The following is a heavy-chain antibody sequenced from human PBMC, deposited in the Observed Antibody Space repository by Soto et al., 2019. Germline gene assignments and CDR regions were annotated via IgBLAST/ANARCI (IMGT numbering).Heavy chain of an antibody. D-gene: IGHD6-19*01. CDR1: GFSFSTTGVG. J-gene: IGHJ4*02. CDR2: IFWDDVK. V-gene: IGHV2-5*02. Sequence: SGPTLVNPTQTLTLTCTFSGFSFSTTGVGVGWIRQPPGKALEWLALIFWDDVKRYIPSLKSRLTITKDTSKNQVVLTMTNMDPVDTATYYCAHRQAQGIGLAGTFDSWGQGTLVTVSS. CDR3: AHRQAQGIGLAGTFDS.